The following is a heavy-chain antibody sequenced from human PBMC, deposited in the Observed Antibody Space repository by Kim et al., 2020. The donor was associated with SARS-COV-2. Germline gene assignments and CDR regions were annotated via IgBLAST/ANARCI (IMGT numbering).Heavy chain of an antibody. J-gene: IGHJ3*02. V-gene: IGHV1-69*13. CDR2: IIPIFGTA. Sequence: SVKVSCKASGGTFSSYAISWVRQAPGQGLEWMGGIIPIFGTANYAQKFKGRVTITADESTSTAYMELSSLRSEDTAVYYCARERSQDDAFDIWGQGTMVTVSS. CDR1: GGTFSSYA. CDR3: ARERSQDDAFDI.